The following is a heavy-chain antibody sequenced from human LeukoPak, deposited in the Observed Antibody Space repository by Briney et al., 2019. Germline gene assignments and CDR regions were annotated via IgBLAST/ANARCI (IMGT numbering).Heavy chain of an antibody. CDR1: GYTFTSYA. J-gene: IGHJ4*02. CDR2: IYPSDGST. CDR3: ARDQEAFDY. V-gene: IGHV1-46*01. Sequence: ASVKVSCKASGYTFTSYAIYWVRQAPGQRLEWMGMIYPSDGSTSYAQKFQGRVTVTRDTSTSTVHMELSGLRSEDTAVYYCARDQEAFDYWGQGTLVTVSS.